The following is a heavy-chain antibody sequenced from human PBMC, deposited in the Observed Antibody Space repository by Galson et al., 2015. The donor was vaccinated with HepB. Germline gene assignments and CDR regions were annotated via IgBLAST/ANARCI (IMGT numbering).Heavy chain of an antibody. J-gene: IGHJ4*02. D-gene: IGHD3-3*01. CDR1: GGSFSGYY. Sequence: SETLSLTCAVYGGSFSGYYWSWIRQPPGKGLEWIGEINHSGSTNYNPSLKSRVTISVDTSKNQFSLKLSSVTAADTAVYYCARARITIFGVVIGFDYWGQGTLVTVSS. V-gene: IGHV4-34*01. CDR3: ARARITIFGVVIGFDY. CDR2: INHSGST.